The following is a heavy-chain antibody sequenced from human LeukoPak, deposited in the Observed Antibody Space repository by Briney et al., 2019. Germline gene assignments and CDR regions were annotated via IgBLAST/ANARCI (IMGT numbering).Heavy chain of an antibody. J-gene: IGHJ4*02. D-gene: IGHD6-6*01. CDR1: GGSFSGYY. CDR2: INHSGST. CDR3: AREAGGYSSSGFFDY. Sequence: SETLSLTCAVYGGSFSGYYWSWIRQPPGKGMEWIGEINHSGSTNYNPSLKSRVTISVDTSKNQFYLKLSSVTAADTAVYYCAREAGGYSSSGFFDYWGQGTLVTVSS. V-gene: IGHV4-34*01.